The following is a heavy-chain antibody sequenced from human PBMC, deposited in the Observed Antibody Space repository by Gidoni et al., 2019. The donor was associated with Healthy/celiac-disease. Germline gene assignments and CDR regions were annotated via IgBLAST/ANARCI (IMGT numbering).Heavy chain of an antibody. CDR2: INHNSGGT. V-gene: IGHV1-2*02. Sequence: QVQLVQSGAEVKKPGASVKVSCTASGYPVTGYYMHWVRQAPGQGLEWMGWINHNSGGTNYAQKFQGRVTMTRDTSISTAYMELSRLRSDDTAVYYCARVRKYQLLYFDYWGQGTLVTVSS. CDR3: ARVRKYQLLYFDY. D-gene: IGHD2-2*01. J-gene: IGHJ4*02. CDR1: GYPVTGYY.